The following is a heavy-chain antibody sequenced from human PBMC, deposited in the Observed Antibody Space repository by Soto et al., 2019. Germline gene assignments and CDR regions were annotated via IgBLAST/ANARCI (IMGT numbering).Heavy chain of an antibody. D-gene: IGHD3-16*01. J-gene: IGHJ4*02. CDR2: IKEDGSEI. CDR1: GFNVMSYW. Sequence: SGGFLRLSCAVSGFNVMSYWMSWVRQAPGKGLEWVASIKEDGSEIYYLHSVRGRFSISRDSAGNALHLTMNYLSAEDTGVYFCARDIGFDYVNWGQGTLVTVSS. CDR3: ARDIGFDYVN. V-gene: IGHV3-7*01.